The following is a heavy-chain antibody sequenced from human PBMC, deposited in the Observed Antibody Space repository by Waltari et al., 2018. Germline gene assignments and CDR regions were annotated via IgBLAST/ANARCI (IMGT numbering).Heavy chain of an antibody. V-gene: IGHV3-74*01. CDR3: AKDQWFGA. CDR2: INNDGRST. J-gene: IGHJ5*02. Sequence: EVHLVESGGGLVQPGGSLRRSCAVSGFTFSAYWMHWVRQAPGKGLVWVSRINNDGRSTSYADSMKGRFTVSRDNAKNTLYLQMNSLTVDDTAVYYCAKDQWFGAWGQGTLVTVSS. CDR1: GFTFSAYW.